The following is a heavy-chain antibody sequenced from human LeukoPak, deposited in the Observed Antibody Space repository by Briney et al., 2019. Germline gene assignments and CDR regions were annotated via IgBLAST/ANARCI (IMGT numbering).Heavy chain of an antibody. CDR3: AFTVLRFLEWLS. V-gene: IGHV1-24*01. D-gene: IGHD3-3*01. Sequence: VASVKVSCKVSGYTLTELSMHWVRQAPGKGLEWMGGFDPEDGETIYAQKFQGRVTMTEDTSTDTAYMELNSLRSEDTAVYYCAFTVLRFLEWLSWGQGTLVTVSS. CDR2: FDPEDGET. J-gene: IGHJ4*02. CDR1: GYTLTELS.